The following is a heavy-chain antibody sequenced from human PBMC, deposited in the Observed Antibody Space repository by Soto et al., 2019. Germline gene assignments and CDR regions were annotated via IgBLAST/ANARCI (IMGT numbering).Heavy chain of an antibody. CDR1: GFTFDTYS. CDR2: ISSTGSTT. J-gene: IGHJ4*02. Sequence: EVQLVESGGGLVQPGGSLRLSCAASGFTFDTYSMNWVRQAPGKGLEWVSYISSTGSTTYYADSVKGRFTISRDNAKNSLYLQMSSLRAEDTAVYYCARDQSRYSGYPFDYWGQGKMVTVSS. CDR3: ARDQSRYSGYPFDY. V-gene: IGHV3-48*01. D-gene: IGHD6-25*01.